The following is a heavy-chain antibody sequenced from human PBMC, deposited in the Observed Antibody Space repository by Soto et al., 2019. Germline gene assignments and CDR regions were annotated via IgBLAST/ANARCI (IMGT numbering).Heavy chain of an antibody. CDR2: IYYSGST. CDR1: GGSISSSSYC. J-gene: IGHJ5*02. D-gene: IGHD3-3*01. Sequence: SETLSLTCTVSGGSISSSSYCWGWIRQPPGKGLEWIGSIYYSGSTYYNPSLKSRVTISVDTSKNQLSLKLSSVTAADTAVYYCASGYTTIFGVVIDNWFDPWGQGTLVTVSS. V-gene: IGHV4-39*01. CDR3: ASGYTTIFGVVIDNWFDP.